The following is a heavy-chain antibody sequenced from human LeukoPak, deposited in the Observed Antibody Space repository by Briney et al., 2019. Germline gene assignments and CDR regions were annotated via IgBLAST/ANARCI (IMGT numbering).Heavy chain of an antibody. D-gene: IGHD5-18*01. CDR2: IYYSGST. CDR3: ARGALDTKTRSDY. Sequence: PSETLSLTCTVSGGSISGYYWSWIRQPPGKGLEWIGYIYYSGSTKYNPSLKSRVTISVDASKNQFSLRLSSLTAADTAVYYCARGALDTKTRSDYWGQGTLVTVSS. J-gene: IGHJ4*02. CDR1: GGSISGYY. V-gene: IGHV4-59*01.